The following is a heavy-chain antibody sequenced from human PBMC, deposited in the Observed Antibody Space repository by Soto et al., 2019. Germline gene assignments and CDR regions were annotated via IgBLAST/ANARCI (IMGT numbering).Heavy chain of an antibody. CDR2: IYYSGST. Sequence: PWETLSLTCTFSVGSISSGDYYCSWIRQPPWKGLEWIGYIYYSGSTYYNPSLKSRVTISVDTSKNQFSLKLSSVTAADTAVYYCARRAADELEPVRDWFEPLGQGTLHKVSS. D-gene: IGHD1-26*01. J-gene: IGHJ5*02. V-gene: IGHV4-30-4*01. CDR1: VGSISSGDYY. CDR3: ARRAADELEPVRDWFEP.